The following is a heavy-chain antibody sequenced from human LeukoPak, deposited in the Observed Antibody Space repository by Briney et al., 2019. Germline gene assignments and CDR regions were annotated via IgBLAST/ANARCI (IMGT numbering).Heavy chain of an antibody. D-gene: IGHD5-24*01. J-gene: IGHJ6*03. V-gene: IGHV4-61*02. CDR2: IYTSGST. Sequence: PSETLSLTCTVSGGSISSGSYYWSWIRQPAGKGLEWIGRIYTSGSTNYNPSLKSRVTISVDTSKNQFSLKLRSVTAADTDVYYRARERRGYFYYYMDVWGKGTTVTVSS. CDR1: GGSISSGSYY. CDR3: ARERRGYFYYYMDV.